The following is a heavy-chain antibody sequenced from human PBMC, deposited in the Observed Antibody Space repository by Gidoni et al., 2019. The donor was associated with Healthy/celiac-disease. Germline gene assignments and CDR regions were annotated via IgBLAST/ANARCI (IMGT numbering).Heavy chain of an antibody. CDR3: ARVFGQWLVLIWYFDL. CDR1: GFPFSSFW. J-gene: IGHJ2*01. V-gene: IGHV3-7*01. Sequence: EVQLVESGGGLVQPGGSLRLSCAASGFPFSSFWMSWVRQAPGKGLEWVANIKQDGSEKYYVDSVKGRFTISRDNAKNSLYLQMNSLRAEDTAVYYCARVFGQWLVLIWYFDLWGRGTLVTVSS. CDR2: IKQDGSEK. D-gene: IGHD6-19*01.